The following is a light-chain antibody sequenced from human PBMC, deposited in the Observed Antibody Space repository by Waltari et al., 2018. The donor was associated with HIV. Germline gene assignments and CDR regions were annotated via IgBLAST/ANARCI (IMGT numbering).Light chain of an antibody. CDR2: LGS. V-gene: IGKV2-28*01. J-gene: IGKJ2*01. CDR1: QGLVHLYGYNY. CDR3: MQALETPYT. Sequence: DIVMTQSPLSLPVTPGEPASVPCRSRQGLVHLYGYNYLDWYLQKPGQSPQVLIYLGSIRASGVPDRFSGSGSGTDFTLKISRVEAEDVGVYYCMQALETPYTFGQGTKLEIK.